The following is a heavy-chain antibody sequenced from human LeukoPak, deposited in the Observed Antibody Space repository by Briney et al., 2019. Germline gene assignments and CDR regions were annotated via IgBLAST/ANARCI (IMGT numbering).Heavy chain of an antibody. V-gene: IGHV4-59*11. CDR2: VYDIGST. CDR3: ARGGVLKSVDY. Sequence: PSETLSLTCTVSGGSIGSHYWTWIRQTPGKGLEWIGYVYDIGSTKYNPSLKSRVTISVDTSKNQFSLRLSSVTAADTAVYYCARGGVLKSVDYWGQGTLVAVSS. J-gene: IGHJ4*02. D-gene: IGHD3-16*01. CDR1: GGSIGSHY.